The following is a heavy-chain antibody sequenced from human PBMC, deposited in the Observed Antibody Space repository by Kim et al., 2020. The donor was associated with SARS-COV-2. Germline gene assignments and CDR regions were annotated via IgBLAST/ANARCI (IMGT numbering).Heavy chain of an antibody. CDR2: INHSGST. CDR3: ARAKQLELWFDP. V-gene: IGHV4-34*01. D-gene: IGHD1-1*01. Sequence: SETLSLTCAVYGGSFSGYYWSWIRQPPGKGLEWIGEINHSGSTNYNPSLKSRVTISVDTSKNQFSLKLSSVTAADTAVYYCARAKQLELWFDPWGQGTLVTVSA. J-gene: IGHJ5*02. CDR1: GGSFSGYY.